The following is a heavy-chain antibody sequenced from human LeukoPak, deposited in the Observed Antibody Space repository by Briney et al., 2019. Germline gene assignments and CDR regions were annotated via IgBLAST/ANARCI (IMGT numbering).Heavy chain of an antibody. CDR2: INRNGGST. D-gene: IGHD1-14*01. CDR1: GFTFDDYG. J-gene: IGHJ1*01. V-gene: IGHV3-20*04. Sequence: PGGSLRLSCAASGFTFDDYGMSWVRQAPGKGLEWVSGINRNGGSTDYADSVKGRFTISRDNAKNTLYLQMNSLRAEDTAVYYCAKDRNLMPEHWGQGTLVTVSS. CDR3: AKDRNLMPEH.